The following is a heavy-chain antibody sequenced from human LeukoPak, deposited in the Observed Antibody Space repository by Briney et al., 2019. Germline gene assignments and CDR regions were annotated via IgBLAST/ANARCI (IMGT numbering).Heavy chain of an antibody. Sequence: GESLKISCKGSGYSFTNYWIGWVRQMPGKGLEWMGIIYPGDSDTRYSPSFQGQVTISADKSISTAYLQWSSLKASDTAMYYCARTYSSSWDATHDAFDIWGQGTMVTVSS. V-gene: IGHV5-51*01. CDR1: GYSFTNYW. CDR3: ARTYSSSWDATHDAFDI. CDR2: IYPGDSDT. J-gene: IGHJ3*02. D-gene: IGHD6-13*01.